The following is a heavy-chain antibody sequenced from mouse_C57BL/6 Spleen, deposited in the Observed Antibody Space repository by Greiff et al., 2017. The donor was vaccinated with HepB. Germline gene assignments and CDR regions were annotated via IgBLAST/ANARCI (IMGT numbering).Heavy chain of an antibody. J-gene: IGHJ4*01. CDR1: GFNIKDYY. D-gene: IGHD2-5*01. V-gene: IGHV14-2*01. CDR2: IDPEDGET. CDR3: ARNPLYYSNYDYYAMDY. Sequence: EVKLQESGAELVKPGASVKLSCTASGFNIKDYYMHWVKQRTEQGLEWIGRIDPEDGETKYAPKFQGKATITADTSSNTAYLQLSSLTSEDTAVYYCARNPLYYSNYDYYAMDYWGQGTSVTVSS.